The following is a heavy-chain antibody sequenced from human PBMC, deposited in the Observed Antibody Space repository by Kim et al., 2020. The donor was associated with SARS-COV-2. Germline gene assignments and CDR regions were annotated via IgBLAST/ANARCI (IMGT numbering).Heavy chain of an antibody. D-gene: IGHD3-22*01. CDR1: GFTFSSYS. V-gene: IGHV3-21*01. J-gene: IGHJ6*02. CDR2: ISSSSSYI. Sequence: GGSLRLSCAASGFTFSSYSMNWVRQAPGKGLEWVSSISSSSSYIYYADSVKGRFTISRDNAKNSLYLQMNSLRAEDTAVYYCAGTKYYYDSSGYERAVLMFSPEYYYYGMDVWGQGTTVTVSS. CDR3: AGTKYYYDSSGYERAVLMFSPEYYYYGMDV.